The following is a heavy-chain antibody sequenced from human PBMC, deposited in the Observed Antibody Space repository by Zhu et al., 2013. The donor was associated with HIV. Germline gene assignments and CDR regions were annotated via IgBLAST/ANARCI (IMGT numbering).Heavy chain of an antibody. Sequence: QVHLVQSGPELKKPGASVRVSCKASGYTFTSYALAWVRQAPGQGPEWMGWINPNNGAANYAQKFQGRVTMSRDTSISTVYMDVNRLTSDDTAVYYCARVPCYITGCSAINWFDPWGQGTQVTVAS. CDR3: ARVPCYITGCSAINWFDP. CDR1: GYTFTSYA. J-gene: IGHJ5*02. D-gene: IGHD3-10*01. CDR2: INPNNGAA. V-gene: IGHV1-2*02.